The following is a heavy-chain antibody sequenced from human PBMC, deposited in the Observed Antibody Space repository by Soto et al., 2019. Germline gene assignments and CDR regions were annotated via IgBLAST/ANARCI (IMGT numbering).Heavy chain of an antibody. Sequence: LSLTCTVSGGSISSYYWSWIRQPPGKGLEWIGYIYYSGSTNYNPSLKSRVTISVDTSKNQFSLKLSSVTAADTAVYYCAREYDYYGMDVWGQGTTVTVSS. CDR2: IYYSGST. V-gene: IGHV4-59*01. CDR3: AREYDYYGMDV. CDR1: GGSISSYY. J-gene: IGHJ6*02.